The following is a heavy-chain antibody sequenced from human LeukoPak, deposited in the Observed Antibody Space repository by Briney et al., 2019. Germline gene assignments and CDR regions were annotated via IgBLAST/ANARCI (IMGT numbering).Heavy chain of an antibody. CDR2: INPNSGGT. Sequence: GASVKVSCKASGYTFTGYYMHWVRQAPGQGLEWMGWINPNSGGTNYAQKFQGRVTMTRDTSISTVYMELSRLRSDDTAVYYCARDRIVGSAFDIWGQGTMVTVSS. J-gene: IGHJ3*02. CDR1: GYTFTGYY. CDR3: ARDRIVGSAFDI. D-gene: IGHD1-26*01. V-gene: IGHV1-2*02.